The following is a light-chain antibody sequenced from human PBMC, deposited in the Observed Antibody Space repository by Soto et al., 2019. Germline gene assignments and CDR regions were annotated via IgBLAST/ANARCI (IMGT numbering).Light chain of an antibody. J-gene: IGKJ4*01. CDR3: QQRSIWPLT. V-gene: IGKV3D-20*02. CDR2: DAS. Sequence: IVLTQSPATLSLSPGETATLSCRASQSVSSSYLAWYQQKPGQAPRLLIYDASNRATGIPARFSGSRSGTDFTLTIISLEPEDFAVYYCQQRSIWPLTFGGGTKVDIK. CDR1: QSVSSSY.